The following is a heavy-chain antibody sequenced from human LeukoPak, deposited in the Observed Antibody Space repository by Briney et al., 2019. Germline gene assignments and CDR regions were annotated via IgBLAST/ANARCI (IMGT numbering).Heavy chain of an antibody. CDR1: GFTFGSYA. J-gene: IGHJ6*02. CDR2: TSYDGRNK. CDR3: AKDQLYCSGGSCYLYYYYYGMGV. Sequence: GGSLRLSCAASGFTFGSYAMHWVRQAPGKGLDWVAVTSYDGRNKYYADSVKGRFNISRDNSKNTLYLQMNSLRTEDTAVYYCAKDQLYCSGGSCYLYYYYYGMGVWGQGTTVTVSS. D-gene: IGHD2-15*01. V-gene: IGHV3-30*04.